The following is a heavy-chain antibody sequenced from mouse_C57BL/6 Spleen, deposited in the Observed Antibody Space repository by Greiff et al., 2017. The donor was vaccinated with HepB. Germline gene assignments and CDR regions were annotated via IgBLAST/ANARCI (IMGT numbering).Heavy chain of an antibody. CDR2: IYPRSGNT. D-gene: IGHD2-5*01. V-gene: IGHV1-81*01. J-gene: IGHJ4*01. CDR3: AARGSNYGAMDY. Sequence: VKLMESGAELARPGASVKLSCKASGYTFTRYGISWVKQRTGQGLEWIGEIYPRSGNTYYNEKFKGKATLTADKSSSTAYMELRSLTSEDSAVYFCAARGSNYGAMDYWGQGTSVTVSS. CDR1: GYTFTRYG.